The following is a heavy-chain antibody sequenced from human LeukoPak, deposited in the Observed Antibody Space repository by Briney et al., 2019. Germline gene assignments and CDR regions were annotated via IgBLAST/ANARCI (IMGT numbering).Heavy chain of an antibody. V-gene: IGHV4-59*01. D-gene: IGHD6-13*01. J-gene: IGHJ3*02. Sequence: NPSETLSLTCTVSGGSISSYYWSWIRQPPGKGLEWIGYIYYSGSTNYNPSLKSRVTISVDTSKNQFSLKLSSVTAADTAVYYCARVYSSSWSNAFDIWGQGTMVTVSS. CDR3: ARVYSSSWSNAFDI. CDR2: IYYSGST. CDR1: GGSISSYY.